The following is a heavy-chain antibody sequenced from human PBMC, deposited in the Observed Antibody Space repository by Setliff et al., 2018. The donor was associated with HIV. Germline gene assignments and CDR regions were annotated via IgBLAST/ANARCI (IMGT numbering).Heavy chain of an antibody. CDR2: IIPAFGTA. V-gene: IGHV1-69*05. Sequence: SVKVSCKTSGGAFSSYAVSWVRQAPGQGLEWMGGIIPAFGTANYAQKFQGRVTITTDESTSTAYMELSGLRSEDTAVYFCARDGLLVAGIRFDYWGQGTLVTVSS. D-gene: IGHD6-19*01. J-gene: IGHJ4*01. CDR3: ARDGLLVAGIRFDY. CDR1: GGAFSSYA.